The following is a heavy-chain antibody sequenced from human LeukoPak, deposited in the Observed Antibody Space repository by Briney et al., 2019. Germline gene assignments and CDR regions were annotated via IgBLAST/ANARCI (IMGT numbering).Heavy chain of an antibody. D-gene: IGHD2-21*01. CDR1: RYTFITHD. Sequence: APLEVLSKTSRYTFITHDINLMRHAPEAELAGVGWRNPNSGNTGYAQKFQGRVTITRNTSISTAYMELSSLRSEDTAVYYCARAEHPYDYYYYYMDVWGKGTTVTVSS. J-gene: IGHJ6*03. CDR3: ARAEHPYDYYYYYMDV. V-gene: IGHV1-8*03. CDR2: RNPNSGNT.